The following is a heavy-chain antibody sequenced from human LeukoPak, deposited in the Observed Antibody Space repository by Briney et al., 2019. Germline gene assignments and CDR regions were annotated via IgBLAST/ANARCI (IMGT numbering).Heavy chain of an antibody. CDR3: ARDRGQWLVARAMDV. D-gene: IGHD6-19*01. CDR2: ISSSSSSI. Sequence: GGSLRLSCAASGFTFSIYSMNWVRQAPGKGLEWVSSISSSSSSIYYADSVKGRFTISRDNAENSLYLQMNSLRGEDTAVYYCARDRGQWLVARAMDVWGQGTTVTVSS. CDR1: GFTFSIYS. J-gene: IGHJ6*02. V-gene: IGHV3-21*01.